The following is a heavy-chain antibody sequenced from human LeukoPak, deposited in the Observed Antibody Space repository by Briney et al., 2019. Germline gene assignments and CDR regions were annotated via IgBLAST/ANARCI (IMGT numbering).Heavy chain of an antibody. CDR3: AKGGYSSSPTGWFDP. Sequence: GGSLRLSCEASGFTFSNHGMHWVRQAPGKGLEWVAVISYDGSNKYYADSVKGRFTISRDNSKNTLYLQMNSLRAEDTAVYYCAKGGYSSSPTGWFDPWGQGTLVTVSS. CDR2: ISYDGSNK. D-gene: IGHD6-13*01. CDR1: GFTFSNHG. J-gene: IGHJ5*02. V-gene: IGHV3-30*18.